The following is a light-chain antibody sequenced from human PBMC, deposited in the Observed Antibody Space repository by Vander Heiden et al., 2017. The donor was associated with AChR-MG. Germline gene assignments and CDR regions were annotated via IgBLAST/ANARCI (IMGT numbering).Light chain of an antibody. J-gene: IGLJ3*02. V-gene: IGLV2-14*01. CDR1: SSDVGGYNY. CDR2: DDS. CDR3: SSYASSSTLWV. Sequence: QSALTQPPSVSGSPGQSITISCTGTSSDVGGYNYVSWYQQHPGKAPKLMIYDDSKRPSGVSNRFSGSKSGNTASLTISGLQAEDEADYYCSSYASSSTLWVFGGGTKLTVL.